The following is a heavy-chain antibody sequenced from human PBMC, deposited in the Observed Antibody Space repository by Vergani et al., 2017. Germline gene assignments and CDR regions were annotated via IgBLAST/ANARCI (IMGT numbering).Heavy chain of an antibody. CDR2: INPSGGST. V-gene: IGHV1-46*01. Sequence: QVQLVQSGAEVKKPGASVKVSCKASGYTFTSYYMHWVRQAPGQGLEWMGIINPSGGSTSYAHKFQGRVTMTRDTSTSTVYMELSSLRSEDTAVYYCARASLYCSSTSCYRGYYFDYWGQGTLVTVSS. J-gene: IGHJ4*02. D-gene: IGHD2-2*02. CDR3: ARASLYCSSTSCYRGYYFDY. CDR1: GYTFTSYY.